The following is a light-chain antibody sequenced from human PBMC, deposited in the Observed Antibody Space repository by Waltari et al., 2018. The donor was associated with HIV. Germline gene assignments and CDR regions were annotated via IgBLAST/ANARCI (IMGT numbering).Light chain of an antibody. V-gene: IGKV2-28*01. CDR3: MQALQTPYT. CDR1: QSLLHSNGYNY. Sequence: GEPASISCRSSQSLLHSNGYNYLDWYLQKPGQSPQLLIYLGSNRASGVPDRFSGSGSGTDFTLKISRVEAEDVGVYYCMQALQTPYTFGQGTKLEIK. CDR2: LGS. J-gene: IGKJ2*01.